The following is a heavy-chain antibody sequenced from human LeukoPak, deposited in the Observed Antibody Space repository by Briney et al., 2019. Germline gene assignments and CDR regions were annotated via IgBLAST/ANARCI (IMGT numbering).Heavy chain of an antibody. V-gene: IGHV4-59*01. D-gene: IGHD3-10*01. CDR1: GGSISTYY. CDR2: SYYTGCT. Sequence: PSETLSLTRIVSGGSISTYYWSWIRQPPGRGLEWIGYSYYTGCTTYNPSLKSRVSISVHTSKNKFSLHLNPVSAADTAVYYCARGRGDARGTSFDPWGQGTLVTVSS. CDR3: ARGRGDARGTSFDP. J-gene: IGHJ5*02.